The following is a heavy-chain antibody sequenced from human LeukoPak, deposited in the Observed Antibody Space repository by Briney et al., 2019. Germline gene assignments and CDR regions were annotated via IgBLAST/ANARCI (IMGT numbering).Heavy chain of an antibody. V-gene: IGHV1-2*02. D-gene: IGHD3-10*01. CDR2: VNPNSGGT. Sequence: ASVKVSCKASGYTFTGYYMHWVRQAPGQGLEWMGWVNPNSGGTNYAQKFQGRVTMTRDTSISTAYMDLSRLRSDDTAVYYCGIITNYYYGMDVWGQGTTVTVSS. J-gene: IGHJ6*02. CDR1: GYTFTGYY. CDR3: GIITNYYYGMDV.